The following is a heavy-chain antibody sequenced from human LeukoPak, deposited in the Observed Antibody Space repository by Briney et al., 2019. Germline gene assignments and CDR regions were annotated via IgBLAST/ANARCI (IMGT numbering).Heavy chain of an antibody. V-gene: IGHV4-39*07. CDR1: GGSISSSSYY. J-gene: IGHJ4*02. CDR3: ARDVGIAAAKGVWDDY. CDR2: IYYGGST. Sequence: SETLSLTCTVSGGSISSSSYYWGWIRQPPGKGLEWIGSIYYGGSTYYNPSLKSRVTISVDTSKNQFSLKLSSVTAADTAVYYCARDVGIAAAKGVWDDYWGQGTLVTVSS. D-gene: IGHD6-13*01.